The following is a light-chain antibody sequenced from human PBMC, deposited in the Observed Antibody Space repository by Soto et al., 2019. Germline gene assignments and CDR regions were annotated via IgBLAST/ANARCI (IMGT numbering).Light chain of an antibody. CDR2: GAS. V-gene: IGKV3-20*01. J-gene: IGKJ5*01. CDR3: QQHDILPIT. Sequence: TQSPGTLSLSPGERAALSCRASQSFTSNYLAWYQQKPGQAPRLLISGASRRATGIPDRFSGAGSGTDFTLTISRLEPEDFALYYCQQHDILPITFGQGTRLENK. CDR1: QSFTSNY.